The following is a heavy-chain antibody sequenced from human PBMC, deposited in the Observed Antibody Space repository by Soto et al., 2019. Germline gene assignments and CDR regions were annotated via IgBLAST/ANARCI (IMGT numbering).Heavy chain of an antibody. D-gene: IGHD3-22*01. CDR1: GGTFSSYA. CDR2: IIPIFGTA. V-gene: IGHV1-69*13. CDR3: ARDLSDEGSSGYYKGLDY. J-gene: IGHJ4*02. Sequence: ASVKVSCKASGGTFSSYAISWVRQAPGQGLEWMGGIIPIFGTANYAQKFQGRVTITADESTSTAYMELSSLRSEDTAVYYCARDLSDEGSSGYYKGLDYWGQGTLVTVSS.